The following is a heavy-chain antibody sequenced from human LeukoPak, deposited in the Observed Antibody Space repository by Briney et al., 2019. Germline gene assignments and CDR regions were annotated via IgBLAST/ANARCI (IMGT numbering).Heavy chain of an antibody. J-gene: IGHJ4*02. Sequence: GGSLRLSCAASGFTFSNYAMSWVRQAPGKGLEWVSSISGGGGSTYYADSVTGRFTISRDNSKNTLILQMNSLRAEDTAVYYCAKGRIYGDSPRFDYWGQGTLVTVSS. CDR1: GFTFSNYA. V-gene: IGHV3-23*01. CDR2: ISGGGGST. CDR3: AKGRIYGDSPRFDY. D-gene: IGHD4-17*01.